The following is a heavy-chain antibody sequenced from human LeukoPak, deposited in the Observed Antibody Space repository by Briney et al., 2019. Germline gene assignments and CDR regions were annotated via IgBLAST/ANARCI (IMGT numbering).Heavy chain of an antibody. V-gene: IGHV4-59*01. CDR3: ARIIDAYNPYFDS. J-gene: IGHJ4*02. CDR2: IYYGGST. CDR1: GGSISSYY. D-gene: IGHD5-24*01. Sequence: SETLSLTCTVSGGSISSYYWSWIRQPPGKGLEWVGYIYYGGSTNYNPSIKSRVTISVHTSKNQFSLKVRSVTAADTAVYCCARIIDAYNPYFDSWGQGTLVTVSS.